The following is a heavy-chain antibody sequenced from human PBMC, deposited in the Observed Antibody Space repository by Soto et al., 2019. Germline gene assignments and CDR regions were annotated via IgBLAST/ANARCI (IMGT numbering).Heavy chain of an antibody. D-gene: IGHD2-2*01. V-gene: IGHV1-2*04. J-gene: IGHJ5*02. CDR2: INPNSGGT. Sequence: ASVKVSCKASGYTFTGYYMHWVRQAPGQGLEWMGWINPNSGGTNYAQKFQGWVTMTRDTSISTAYMELSRLRSDDTAVYYCARDWGGYCSSTSCHGRINNWFDPWGQGTLVTVSS. CDR1: GYTFTGYY. CDR3: ARDWGGYCSSTSCHGRINNWFDP.